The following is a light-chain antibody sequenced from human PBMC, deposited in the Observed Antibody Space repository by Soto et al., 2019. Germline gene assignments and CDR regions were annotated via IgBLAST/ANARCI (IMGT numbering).Light chain of an antibody. CDR1: QSVNTY. Sequence: EIVMTQSPATLSLSPGERATLSCRASQSVNTYLAWYQQKPGQAPRLLIYDASNRATGIPPRFSGSGSGTDFTLTISRLEPEDFAVYYCQQYGSSGTFGQGTKVDIK. J-gene: IGKJ1*01. CDR2: DAS. V-gene: IGKV3-11*01. CDR3: QQYGSSGT.